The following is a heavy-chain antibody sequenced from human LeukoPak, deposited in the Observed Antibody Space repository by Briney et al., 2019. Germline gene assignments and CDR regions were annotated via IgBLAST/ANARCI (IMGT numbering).Heavy chain of an antibody. Sequence: SETLSLTCTVSGYSISSGYHWGWIRQPPGKGLEWIGSIYHSGSTYYNPSLKSRVTISVDTSKNQFSLKLRSVTAADTAVYYCARLRRAAAGTALHWYFDLWGRGTLVTVSS. CDR1: GYSISSGYH. D-gene: IGHD6-13*01. CDR3: ARLRRAAAGTALHWYFDL. CDR2: IYHSGST. V-gene: IGHV4-38-2*02. J-gene: IGHJ2*01.